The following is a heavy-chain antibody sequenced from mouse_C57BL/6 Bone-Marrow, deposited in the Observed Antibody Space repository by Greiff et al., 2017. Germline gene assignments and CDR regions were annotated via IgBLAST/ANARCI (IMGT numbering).Heavy chain of an antibody. J-gene: IGHJ4*01. V-gene: IGHV1-39*01. CDR2: INPNYGTT. CDR1: GYSFTDYN. D-gene: IGHD2-4*01. Sequence: EVQLQQSGPELVKPGASVKISCKASGYSFTDYNMNWVKQSNGKSLEWIGVINPNYGTTSSNQKFNGKATLTVDQSSSTAYMQLNSLTSEDSAVLCIARGYDYDYAMDYWGQGTSVTVSS. CDR3: ARGYDYDYAMDY.